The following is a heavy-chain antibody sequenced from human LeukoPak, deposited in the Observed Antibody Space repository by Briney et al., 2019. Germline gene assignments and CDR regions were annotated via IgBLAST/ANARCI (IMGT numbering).Heavy chain of an antibody. Sequence: GGSLRLSCAASGFTFSSYWMGWVRQAPGKGLEWVANIKQDGSEKSVKGRFTISRDNAKNSLSLQMSSLRAEDTAVYYCARDPRGSFVWGHRFDYWGQGALVTVSS. J-gene: IGHJ4*02. CDR1: GFTFSSYW. V-gene: IGHV3-7*03. CDR3: ARDPRGSFVWGHRFDY. CDR2: IKQDGSEK. D-gene: IGHD3-16*01.